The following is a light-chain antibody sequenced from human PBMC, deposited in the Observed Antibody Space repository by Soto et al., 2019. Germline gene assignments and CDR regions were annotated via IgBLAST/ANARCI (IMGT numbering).Light chain of an antibody. V-gene: IGKV3D-20*02. Sequence: EIVMTQSPATLSVSPGGRATLSCRASQSISDTLAWYQQKPGQAPRLLIYDASRRATDIPDRFSGSGSGTDFTLTITRLEPEDFAVYYCQQSYSTPRTFGPGTKVDIK. CDR1: QSISDT. CDR3: QQSYSTPRT. CDR2: DAS. J-gene: IGKJ3*01.